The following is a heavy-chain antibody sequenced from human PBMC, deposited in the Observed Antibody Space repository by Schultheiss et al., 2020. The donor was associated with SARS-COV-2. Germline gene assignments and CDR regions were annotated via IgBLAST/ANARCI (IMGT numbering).Heavy chain of an antibody. J-gene: IGHJ4*02. CDR1: GFTFSSYS. D-gene: IGHD1-1*01. Sequence: GESLKISCAASGFTFSSYSMNWVRQAPGKGLEWVSYISGTTGTIHYAESVKGRFTISRDNADNSLYLQMNSLRVDDTAVYYCVKEGEEMGTSWGQGTLVTVSS. V-gene: IGHV3-48*01. CDR2: ISGTTGTI. CDR3: VKEGEEMGTS.